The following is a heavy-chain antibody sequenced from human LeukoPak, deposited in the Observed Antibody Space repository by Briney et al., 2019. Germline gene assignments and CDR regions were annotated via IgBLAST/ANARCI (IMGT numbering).Heavy chain of an antibody. Sequence: QPGGSLRLSCAASGFTFSRHAMHWVRQAPGKGLEWVAVISYDGTNKYYVDSVKGRFTISRDNSKNTLYLQMNSLRAEDTAVYYCARDFTSYGNSHFDYWGRGTLVTVSS. J-gene: IGHJ4*02. V-gene: IGHV3-30-3*01. CDR1: GFTFSRHA. CDR2: ISYDGTNK. CDR3: ARDFTSYGNSHFDY. D-gene: IGHD5-18*01.